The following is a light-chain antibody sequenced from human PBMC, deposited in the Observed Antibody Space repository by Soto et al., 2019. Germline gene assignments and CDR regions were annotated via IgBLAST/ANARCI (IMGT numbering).Light chain of an antibody. Sequence: QSVLTQPPSASGSPGQSVTISCTGTSSDVGGYNYVSWYQQYPGRAPKLMIYEVTKRPSGVPDRFSGSKSGNTASLTVSGLQAEDEADYYCSSYAASNNFYFGFGGGT. J-gene: IGLJ3*02. CDR1: SSDVGGYNY. V-gene: IGLV2-8*01. CDR3: SSYAASNNFYFG. CDR2: EVT.